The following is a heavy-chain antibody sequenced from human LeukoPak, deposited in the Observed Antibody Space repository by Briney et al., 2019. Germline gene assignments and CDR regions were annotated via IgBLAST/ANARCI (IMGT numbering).Heavy chain of an antibody. D-gene: IGHD4-17*01. CDR3: AKGGTQDDYGDYS. V-gene: IGHV3-23*01. CDR2: VSVTGGST. J-gene: IGHJ4*02. CDR1: GFTFSSHA. Sequence: QAGGSLRLSCAASGFTFSSHAMSWVRQAPGKGLEWVSVVSVTGGSTYYADSVKGRFTISRDNSKNTLFLQMTSLRAEDTAVYYCAKGGTQDDYGDYSWGQGTLVTVSS.